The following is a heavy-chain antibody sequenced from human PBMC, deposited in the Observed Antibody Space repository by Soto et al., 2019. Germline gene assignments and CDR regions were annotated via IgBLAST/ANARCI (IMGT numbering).Heavy chain of an antibody. D-gene: IGHD5-18*01. CDR2: ISYDGSNK. CDR1: GFTFSSYG. Sequence: GGSLRLSCAASGFTFSSYGMHWVRQAPGKGLEWVAVISYDGSNKYYADSVKGRFTISRDNSKNTLYLQMNSLRAEDTAVYYCAKDLPGIQRNNTYYYYGMDVWGQGTKVTVSS. CDR3: AKDLPGIQRNNTYYYYGMDV. J-gene: IGHJ6*02. V-gene: IGHV3-30*18.